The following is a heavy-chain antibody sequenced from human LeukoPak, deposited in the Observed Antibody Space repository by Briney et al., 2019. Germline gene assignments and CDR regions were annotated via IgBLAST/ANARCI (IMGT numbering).Heavy chain of an antibody. D-gene: IGHD1-1*01. CDR1: GFSFSKAW. Sequence: PGGSVRLSCAACGFSFSKAWMNWMGWVGPAPGKGVEWVGLTKSKTDVGTPDYAALVEGRFTISRDDSKNTVYLEMNSLETEDTAVYYCISGGGTADYWGQGTLVSVSS. V-gene: IGHV3-15*01. CDR2: TKSKTDVGTP. CDR3: ISGGGTADY. J-gene: IGHJ4*02.